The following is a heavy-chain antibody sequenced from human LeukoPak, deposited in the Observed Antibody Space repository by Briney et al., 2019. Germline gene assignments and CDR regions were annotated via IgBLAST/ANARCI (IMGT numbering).Heavy chain of an antibody. CDR2: IIPIFGTA. D-gene: IGHD5-12*01. V-gene: IGHV1-69*13. CDR1: GGTFSSYA. CDR3: ARDGGYSGYDYYFDY. J-gene: IGHJ4*02. Sequence: SVKVSCKASGGTFSSYAISWVRQAPGQGLEWMGGIIPIFGTANYAQKFQGRATITADESTSTAYMELSSLRSEDTAVYYCARDGGYSGYDYYFDYWGQGTLVTVSS.